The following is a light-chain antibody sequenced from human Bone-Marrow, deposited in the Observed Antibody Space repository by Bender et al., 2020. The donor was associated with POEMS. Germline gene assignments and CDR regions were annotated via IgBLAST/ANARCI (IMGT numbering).Light chain of an antibody. V-gene: IGLV2-14*03. CDR2: DVS. Sequence: QSALTQPASVSGSPGQSITISCTGTSSDVGGYNFVSWYQQHPGNAPKLMIYDVSNRPSGVSNRFSGSKTGNTASLTISGLQADDEADYYCSSYASSRTVVFGGGTALTVL. CDR3: SSYASSRTVV. CDR1: SSDVGGYNF. J-gene: IGLJ2*01.